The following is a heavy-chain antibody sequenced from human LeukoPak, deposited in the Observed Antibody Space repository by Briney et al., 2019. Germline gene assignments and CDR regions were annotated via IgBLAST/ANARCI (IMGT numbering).Heavy chain of an antibody. Sequence: GGSLRLSCAASGFTFSDYYMSWIRQAPGKGLEGVSDISTSGSYTNYADSVKGRFTISRDNAKKLVYLQMNSLRVEDTAVYYCARDVLRRVITSPGYWGQGTLVTVSS. CDR1: GFTFSDYY. CDR2: ISTSGSYT. J-gene: IGHJ4*02. CDR3: ARDVLRRVITSPGY. V-gene: IGHV3-11*05. D-gene: IGHD3-10*01.